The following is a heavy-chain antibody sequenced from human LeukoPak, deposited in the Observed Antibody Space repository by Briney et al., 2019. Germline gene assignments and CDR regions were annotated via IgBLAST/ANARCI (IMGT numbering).Heavy chain of an antibody. V-gene: IGHV3-23*01. CDR3: ARPQDFGLTCLNAFDI. CDR2: ISGSGGST. Sequence: GGTLTLSCALCGFTFSSYGVSWVRHAPGKGREWVSAISGSGGSTYYADSVNGRFTISRDNSKNTLYLQMNSLKASDTAMYYCARPQDFGLTCLNAFDIWGKGTMVTVSS. J-gene: IGHJ3*02. D-gene: IGHD2-21*01. CDR1: GFTFSSYG.